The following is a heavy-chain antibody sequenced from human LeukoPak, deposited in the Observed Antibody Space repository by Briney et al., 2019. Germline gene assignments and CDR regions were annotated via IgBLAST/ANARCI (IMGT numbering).Heavy chain of an antibody. J-gene: IGHJ3*02. CDR3: ARGGRYYDSSGRDAFDI. CDR1: GYSISSGYY. D-gene: IGHD3-22*01. Sequence: SETLSLTCTVSGYSISSGYYWGWILQPPGKGLEWIVSIYHSGSTYYNPSLKSRVTISVDRSKNQFSLKLSSVTAADTAVYYCARGGRYYDSSGRDAFDIWGQGTMVTVSS. CDR2: IYHSGST. V-gene: IGHV4-38-2*02.